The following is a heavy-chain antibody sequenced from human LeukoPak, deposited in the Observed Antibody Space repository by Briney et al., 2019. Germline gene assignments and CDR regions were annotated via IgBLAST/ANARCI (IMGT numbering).Heavy chain of an antibody. CDR1: GFIFGNAW. Sequence: GGSLRLSCAASGFIFGNAWMTWVRQAPGKGLEWVGRIKSKTDGGTTDYAAPVKGRFTISRDDSMNTLYLQMNSLKTEDTAVYYCTTLAYQLLEDWGQGTLVTVSS. CDR3: TTLAYQLLED. J-gene: IGHJ4*02. D-gene: IGHD2-2*01. V-gene: IGHV3-15*01. CDR2: IKSKTDGGTT.